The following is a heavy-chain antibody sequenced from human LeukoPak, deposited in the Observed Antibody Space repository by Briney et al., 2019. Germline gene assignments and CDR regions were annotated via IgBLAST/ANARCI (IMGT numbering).Heavy chain of an antibody. Sequence: GSLRLSCAASGFTFSDYYMSWIRQAPGKGLEWVSYISSSGTTIYYADSVKGRFTISRDNAKNSLYLQMNSLRAEDTAVYYCARGIVVVPAAYYYYYYMDVWGKGTTVTISS. CDR2: ISSSGTTI. CDR1: GFTFSDYY. J-gene: IGHJ6*03. CDR3: ARGIVVVPAAYYYYYYMDV. D-gene: IGHD2-2*01. V-gene: IGHV3-11*04.